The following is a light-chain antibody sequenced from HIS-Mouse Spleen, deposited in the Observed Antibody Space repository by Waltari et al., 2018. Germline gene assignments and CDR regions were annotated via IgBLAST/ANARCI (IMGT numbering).Light chain of an antibody. CDR3: CSYAGSSTVV. CDR2: EGS. J-gene: IGLJ2*01. CDR1: SSDVWSYNL. Sequence: QSALTPPASVSGSPGQSITIPCTGTSSDVWSYNLVPWYQQHPGKAPKLMTYEGSKRPSGVSNRFSGSKSGNTASLTISGLQAEDEADYYCCSYAGSSTVVFGGGTKLTVL. V-gene: IGLV2-23*01.